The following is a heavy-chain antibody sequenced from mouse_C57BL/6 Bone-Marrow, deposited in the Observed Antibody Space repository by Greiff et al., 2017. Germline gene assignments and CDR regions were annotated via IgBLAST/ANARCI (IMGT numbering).Heavy chain of an antibody. CDR3: ARGTPYDYDNY. J-gene: IGHJ2*01. CDR2: IDPSDSYT. Sequence: QVQLQQPGAELVMPGASVKLSCKASGYTFTSYWMHWVKQRPGQGLEWIGEIDPSDSYTNYNQKFKGKSTLTVDKSSSTAYMQLSSLTSEDSAVYYGARGTPYDYDNYWGQGTTLTVAS. CDR1: GYTFTSYW. V-gene: IGHV1-69*01. D-gene: IGHD2-4*01.